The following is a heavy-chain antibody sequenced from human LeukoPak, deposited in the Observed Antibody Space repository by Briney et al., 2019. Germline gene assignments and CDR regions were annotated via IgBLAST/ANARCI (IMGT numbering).Heavy chain of an antibody. CDR3: ARQHDSYYYYYIDV. Sequence: PSETLSLTCAVSGSSISNGHYWVWIRQPQGRGLEWIGSLYHTDSAYYNTSLRSRVSMSVDTSKNQFSLTLNFATAADSAVYYCARQHDSYYYYYIDVWGSGTRVTVSS. V-gene: IGHV4-38-2*01. CDR1: GSSISNGHY. J-gene: IGHJ6*03. CDR2: LYHTDSA.